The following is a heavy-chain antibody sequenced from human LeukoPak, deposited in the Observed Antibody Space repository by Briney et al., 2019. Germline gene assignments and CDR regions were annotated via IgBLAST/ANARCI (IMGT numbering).Heavy chain of an antibody. CDR2: IYHSGNT. Sequence: PSETLSLTCAVSGGSISSGGYSWSWIRQPPGKGLEWIGYIYHSGNTYYNPSLKSRVTISVDRSKNHFSLKLNSVTAADTAVYYCARGSDIITGYFDYWGQGTLVTVSS. CDR1: GGSISSGGYS. J-gene: IGHJ4*02. CDR3: ARGSDIITGYFDY. V-gene: IGHV4-30-2*01. D-gene: IGHD1-20*01.